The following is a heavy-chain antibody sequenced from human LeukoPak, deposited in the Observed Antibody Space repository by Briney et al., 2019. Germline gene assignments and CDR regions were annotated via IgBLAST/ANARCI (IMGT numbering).Heavy chain of an antibody. Sequence: GGSLRLSCTVSGFTLSSYWMSWVRQAPGKGLEWVANIKEDGSEKYYVDSVKGRFTISRDNPKNSLSLQMNSLRVEDTAVFYCAKERWGSSGHFDLWGQGTLVTVSS. CDR3: AKERWGSSGHFDL. CDR1: GFTLSSYW. CDR2: IKEDGSEK. V-gene: IGHV3-7*01. J-gene: IGHJ4*02. D-gene: IGHD6-19*01.